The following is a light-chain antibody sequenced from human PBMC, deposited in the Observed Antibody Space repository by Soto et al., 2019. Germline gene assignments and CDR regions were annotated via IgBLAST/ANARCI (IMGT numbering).Light chain of an antibody. CDR3: QQYHRSSIT. J-gene: IGKJ5*01. Sequence: DIQMTHSPSTLSASVCDRVTITFRASQSISTYLAWYQQKPGKAPNLLIYDASTLERGVPSRFSGTGSGTEFTLTISSLQPDDFATYYCQQYHRSSITFGQGTRLEI. CDR1: QSISTY. V-gene: IGKV1-5*01. CDR2: DAS.